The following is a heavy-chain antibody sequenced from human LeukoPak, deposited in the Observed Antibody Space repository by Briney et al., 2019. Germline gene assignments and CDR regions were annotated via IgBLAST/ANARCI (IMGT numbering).Heavy chain of an antibody. V-gene: IGHV3-23*01. CDR2: ISGSGGST. CDR1: GFTFSSYA. J-gene: IGHJ4*02. D-gene: IGHD3-16*01. CDR3: AKVSDYHYVWGSYFPYYFDD. Sequence: PGGSLRLSCAASGFTFSSYAMSWVRQAPGKGLEWVSAISGSGGSTYYADSVKGRFTVSRDNSKNTLYLQMSSLRAEDTAIYYCAKVSDYHYVWGSYFPYYFDDWGQGTLVTVSS.